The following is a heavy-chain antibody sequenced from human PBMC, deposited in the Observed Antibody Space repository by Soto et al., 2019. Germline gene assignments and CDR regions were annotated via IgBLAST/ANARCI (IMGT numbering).Heavy chain of an antibody. CDR3: ARVGIAAAGRWFAP. Sequence: QVQLVQSGAEVKKPGSSVKVSCKASGGTFSSYTISWVRQAPGQGLEWMGRIIPILGIANYAQKFQGRVTITADKSTSTAYMELSSLRSEDTAVYYCARVGIAAAGRWFAPWGQGTLVTVSS. CDR2: IIPILGIA. D-gene: IGHD6-13*01. V-gene: IGHV1-69*02. CDR1: GGTFSSYT. J-gene: IGHJ5*02.